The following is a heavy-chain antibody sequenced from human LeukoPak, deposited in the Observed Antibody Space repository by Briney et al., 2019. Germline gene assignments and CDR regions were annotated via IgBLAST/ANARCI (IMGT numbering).Heavy chain of an antibody. J-gene: IGHJ4*02. CDR1: GYTFTSYD. Sequence: ASMKVSCKASGYTFTSYDINWVRQATGQGLEWMGWMNPNSGNTGYAQKFQGRVTMTRNTSISTAYMELSSLRSEDTAVYYCARVLSHAPFFDYWGQGTLVTVSS. CDR3: ARVLSHAPFFDY. CDR2: MNPNSGNT. V-gene: IGHV1-8*01.